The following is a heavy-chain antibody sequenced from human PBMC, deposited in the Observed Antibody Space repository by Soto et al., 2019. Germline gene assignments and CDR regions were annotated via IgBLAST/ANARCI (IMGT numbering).Heavy chain of an antibody. CDR3: ARGPRYCSTTSCFSGVTWFDP. Sequence: ASVKVSCKASGYTFTSYGISRVRQAPGQGLEWMGWISSYNGNTNYAQKVQGRVTMTTDTSTSTTYMELRSLRSDDTAVYYCARGPRYCSTTSCFSGVTWFDPWGQGTLVTVSS. D-gene: IGHD2-2*01. CDR2: ISSYNGNT. J-gene: IGHJ5*02. CDR1: GYTFTSYG. V-gene: IGHV1-18*04.